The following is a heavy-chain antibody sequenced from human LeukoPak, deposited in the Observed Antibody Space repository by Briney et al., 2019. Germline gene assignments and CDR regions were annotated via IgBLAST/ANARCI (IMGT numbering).Heavy chain of an antibody. CDR3: AKAPGGDYYYMDV. D-gene: IGHD3-10*01. J-gene: IGHJ6*03. CDR1: GFTVSSNY. V-gene: IGHV3-53*01. Sequence: GGSLRLSCAASGFTVSSNYMSWVRQAPGKGLEWVSEIYSDGSTYYAASVKGRFSISRDNSKNTLYLQMNSLRAEDTAVYYCAKAPGGDYYYMDVWGKGTTVTVSS. CDR2: IYSDGST.